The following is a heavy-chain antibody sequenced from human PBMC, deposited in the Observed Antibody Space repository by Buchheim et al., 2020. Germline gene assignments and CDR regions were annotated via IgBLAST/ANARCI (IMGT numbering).Heavy chain of an antibody. Sequence: EVQLVESGGGLVQPGGSLRLSCAASGFTFSSYSMNWVRQAPGKGLEWVSYISSSSSTIYYADSVKGRFTISRDNAQNSLYLQMNSLRAEDTAVYYCARLAGLYYYYYMDVWGKGTT. V-gene: IGHV3-48*01. J-gene: IGHJ6*03. CDR2: ISSSSSTI. D-gene: IGHD3-3*02. CDR3: ARLAGLYYYYYMDV. CDR1: GFTFSSYS.